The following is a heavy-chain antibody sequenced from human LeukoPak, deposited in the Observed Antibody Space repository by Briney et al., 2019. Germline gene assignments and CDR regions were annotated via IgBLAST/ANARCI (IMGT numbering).Heavy chain of an antibody. V-gene: IGHV4-4*07. CDR2: IYTSGST. Sequence: SETLSLTCTVSGGSISGYYWTWIRQPAGKGLEWIGRIYTSGSTNYNPSLKSRVTMSVDTSKNQFSLKLSSVTAADTAVYYCARELRGVGARSLDYWGQRTLVTVSS. CDR3: ARELRGVGARSLDY. D-gene: IGHD1-26*01. CDR1: GGSISGYY. J-gene: IGHJ4*02.